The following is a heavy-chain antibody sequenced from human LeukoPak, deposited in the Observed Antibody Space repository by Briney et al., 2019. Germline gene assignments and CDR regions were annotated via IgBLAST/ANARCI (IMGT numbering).Heavy chain of an antibody. CDR2: ISSSSTTI. J-gene: IGHJ6*02. Sequence: GGSLRLSCAASGFNFISYSMIWVRQAPGKGLEWVSYISSSSTTIYYVGSVKGRFTISRDNAKNSLYLQMNSLRAEDTALYYCAKDLAYCSGGSCSFYYYYGMDVWGQGTTVTVSS. CDR1: GFNFISYS. D-gene: IGHD2-15*01. CDR3: AKDLAYCSGGSCSFYYYYGMDV. V-gene: IGHV3-48*04.